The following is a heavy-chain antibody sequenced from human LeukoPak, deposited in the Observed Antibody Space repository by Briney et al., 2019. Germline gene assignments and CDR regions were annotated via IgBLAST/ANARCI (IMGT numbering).Heavy chain of an antibody. Sequence: GGSLRLSCAASGFTFSSYGMHWVRQAPGKGLEWVSVIYSGGSTYYADSVKGRFTISRDNSKNTLYLQMNSLRAEDTAVYYCARVPTTVTTVYFDYWGQGTLVTVSS. CDR3: ARVPTTVTTVYFDY. J-gene: IGHJ4*02. V-gene: IGHV3-NL1*01. CDR2: IYSGGST. D-gene: IGHD4-17*01. CDR1: GFTFSSYG.